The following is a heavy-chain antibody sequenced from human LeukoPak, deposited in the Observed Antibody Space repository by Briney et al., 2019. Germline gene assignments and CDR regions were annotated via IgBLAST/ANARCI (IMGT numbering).Heavy chain of an antibody. CDR2: INHSGST. CDR1: GGSFSGYY. V-gene: IGHV4-34*01. D-gene: IGHD3-22*01. Sequence: SETLSLTCAVYGGSFSGYYWSWIRQPPGKGLEWIGEINHSGSTNYNPSLKSRVNISVDTSKNQFSLKLSSVTAADTAVYYCARKYYYDSSGYIPFDYWGQGTLVTVSS. CDR3: ARKYYYDSSGYIPFDY. J-gene: IGHJ4*02.